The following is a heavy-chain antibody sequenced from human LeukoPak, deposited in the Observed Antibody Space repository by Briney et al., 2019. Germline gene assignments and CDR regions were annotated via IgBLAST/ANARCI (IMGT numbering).Heavy chain of an antibody. CDR1: GFTFSSYE. Sequence: GGSLRLSCAASGFTFSSYEMNWVRQAPGKGLEWVSYISSSGSTIYYADSVKGRFTISRDNAKNSLYLQMNSLRDEDTAVYYCARARRGSPFYFDYWGQGTLVTVSS. CDR2: ISSSGSTI. V-gene: IGHV3-48*03. J-gene: IGHJ4*02. CDR3: ARARRGSPFYFDY. D-gene: IGHD2-15*01.